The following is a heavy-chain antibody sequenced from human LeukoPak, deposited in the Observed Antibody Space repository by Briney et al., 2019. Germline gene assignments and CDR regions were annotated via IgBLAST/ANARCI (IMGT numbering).Heavy chain of an antibody. D-gene: IGHD3-22*01. CDR2: NYYSGNA. J-gene: IGHJ4*02. V-gene: IGHV4-39*02. CDR3: AGGYYYDSNSYYVDY. CDR1: GGSISNSYYY. Sequence: KASETPSLTCTVSGGSISNSYYYWGWIRQPPGKGLEWIANNYYSGNAYFNPSLKSRVIMSVDTSKNHFSLRLSFVTAADSAVYYCAGGYYYDSNSYYVDYWGQGIQVTVSS.